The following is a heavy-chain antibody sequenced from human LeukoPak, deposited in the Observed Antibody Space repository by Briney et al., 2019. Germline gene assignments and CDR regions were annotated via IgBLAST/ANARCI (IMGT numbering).Heavy chain of an antibody. D-gene: IGHD1-26*01. CDR3: AKDPLPSVGATRYFDY. Sequence: GGSLRLSCAASGFTFSSYGMSWVRQAPGKGLEWVSAISGSGGSTYYADSVKGRFTISRDNSKNTLYLQMNSLRAEDTAVYYCAKDPLPSVGATRYFDYWGQGTLVTVSS. CDR1: GFTFSSYG. CDR2: ISGSGGST. J-gene: IGHJ4*02. V-gene: IGHV3-23*01.